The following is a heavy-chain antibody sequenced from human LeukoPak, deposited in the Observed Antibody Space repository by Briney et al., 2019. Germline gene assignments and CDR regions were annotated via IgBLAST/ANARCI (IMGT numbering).Heavy chain of an antibody. V-gene: IGHV1-69*05. Sequence: ASVKVSCKASGGTFSSYAISWVRQAPGQGLEWMGRIIPIFGTANYAQKFQGRVAITTDESTSTAYMELSSLRSEDTAVYYCESGQTGTTVYWGQGTLVTVSS. CDR3: ESGQTGTTVY. D-gene: IGHD1-7*01. CDR2: IIPIFGTA. CDR1: GGTFSSYA. J-gene: IGHJ4*02.